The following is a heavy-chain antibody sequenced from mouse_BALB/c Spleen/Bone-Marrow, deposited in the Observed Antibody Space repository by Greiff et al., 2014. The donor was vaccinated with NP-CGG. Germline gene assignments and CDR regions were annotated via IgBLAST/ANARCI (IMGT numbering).Heavy chain of an antibody. CDR1: GFTFSDFY. CDR2: ISDGGSYI. Sequence: VQLKESGGGLVKPGGSLKLSCAAPGFTFSDFYMYWVRQTPEKRLEWVATISDGGSYIYYPDSVKGRFTISRDDAKNNLYLQMSSLKSEDTAMYYCTRDRGVQGYAMDYWGQGTSVTVSS. CDR3: TRDRGVQGYAMDY. J-gene: IGHJ4*01. V-gene: IGHV5-4*02. D-gene: IGHD2-14*01.